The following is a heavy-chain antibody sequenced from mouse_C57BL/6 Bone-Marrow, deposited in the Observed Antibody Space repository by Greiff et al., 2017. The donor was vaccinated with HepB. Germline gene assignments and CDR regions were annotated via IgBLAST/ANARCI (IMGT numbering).Heavy chain of an antibody. CDR3: ARYGGNSFAY. Sequence: DVQLQESGGGLVQPGGSLSLSCAASGFTFTDYYMSWVRQPPGKALEWLGFIRNKANGYTTEYSASVKGRFTISRDNSQSILYLQMNALRAEDSATYYCARYGGNSFAYWGQGTLVTVSA. CDR2: IRNKANGYTT. V-gene: IGHV7-3*01. J-gene: IGHJ3*01. CDR1: GFTFTDYY. D-gene: IGHD2-1*01.